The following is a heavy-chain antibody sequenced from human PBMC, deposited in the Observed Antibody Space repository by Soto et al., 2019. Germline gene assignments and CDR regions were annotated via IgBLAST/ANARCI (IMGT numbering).Heavy chain of an antibody. J-gene: IGHJ4*02. V-gene: IGHV1-46*01. CDR1: GYTFTSYY. CDR3: ARGSYYYESSGYYPDY. Sequence: GASVKVSCKASGYTFTSYYMHWVRQAPGQGLEWMGIINPSGGSTSYAQKFQGRVTMTRDTSTSTVYMELSSLRSEDTAVYYCARGSYYYESSGYYPDYWGQGTLVTVSS. D-gene: IGHD3-22*01. CDR2: INPSGGST.